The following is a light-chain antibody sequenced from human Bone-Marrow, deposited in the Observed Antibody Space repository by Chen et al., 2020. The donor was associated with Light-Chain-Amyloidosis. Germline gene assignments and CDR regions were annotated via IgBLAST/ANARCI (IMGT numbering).Light chain of an antibody. J-gene: IGLJ2*01. CDR1: DLPTKY. Sequence: SYELTPPPSVSVAPGQTARITCSGDDLPTKYAYWYQQKPGQAPVLVIHRDTERPSGISERFSGSSSGTTAPVTISGVQAEDEADYHCQSADSSGTYEVIFGGGTKLTVL. V-gene: IGLV3-25*03. CDR3: QSADSSGTYEVI. CDR2: RDT.